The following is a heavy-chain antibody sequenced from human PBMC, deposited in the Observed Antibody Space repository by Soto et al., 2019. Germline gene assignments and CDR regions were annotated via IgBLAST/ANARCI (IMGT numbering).Heavy chain of an antibody. CDR3: ARDRYYYDSTAFDY. CDR2: ISYDGSNK. V-gene: IGHV3-30-3*01. Sequence: GGSLRLSCAASGFTFSSYAMHWVRQAPGKGLEWVAVISYDGSNKYYADSVKGRFTISRDNSKNTLYLQMNSLRAEDTAVYYCARDRYYYDSTAFDYWGHGTLVTVSS. CDR1: GFTFSSYA. J-gene: IGHJ4*01. D-gene: IGHD3-22*01.